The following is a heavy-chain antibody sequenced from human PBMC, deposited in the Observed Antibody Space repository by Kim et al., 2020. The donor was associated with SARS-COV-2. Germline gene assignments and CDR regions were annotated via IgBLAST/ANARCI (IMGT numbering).Heavy chain of an antibody. V-gene: IGHV6-1*01. D-gene: IGHD4-17*01. CDR3: TRDRFGLRGDFDY. J-gene: IGHJ4*02. CDR1: GDSVSSDSAA. Sequence: SQTLSLTCAISGDSVSSDSAAWNWIRQSLSRGLEWLGRTYYRSKWYYDYAVSVKSRITINPDTSKNQFSLQLNSVTPEDTAVYYCTRDRFGLRGDFDYWGQATLVTVS. CDR2: TYYRSKWYY.